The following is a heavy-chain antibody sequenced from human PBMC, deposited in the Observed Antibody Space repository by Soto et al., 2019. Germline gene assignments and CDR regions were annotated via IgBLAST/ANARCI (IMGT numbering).Heavy chain of an antibody. Sequence: GGSLRLSCAASGFTFSSYAMTWVRQAPGRGLEWVSAIRGNGDSTYYADSVKGRFTISRDNSKNTLYLQLNGLRAEDTAVYYCALDVGGAYRHSELGDWGQGTLVTVSS. D-gene: IGHD3-10*01. CDR3: ALDVGGAYRHSELGD. V-gene: IGHV3-23*01. J-gene: IGHJ4*02. CDR1: GFTFSSYA. CDR2: IRGNGDST.